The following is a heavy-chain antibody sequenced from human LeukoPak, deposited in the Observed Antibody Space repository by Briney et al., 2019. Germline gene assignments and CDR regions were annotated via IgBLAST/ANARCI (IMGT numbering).Heavy chain of an antibody. D-gene: IGHD1-26*01. CDR1: GGTFSSYA. J-gene: IGHJ4*02. CDR3: ARGGGVGADHYFDY. V-gene: IGHV1-69*04. CDR2: IIPILGKA. Sequence: SVEVSCKSSGGTFSSYAFSWVRQAPGQGLEWMGRIIPILGKANYSQTFQGKVTITADKSTSTAYMELSSLRAEDTAVYDCARGGGVGADHYFDYWGQGTLVTVSS.